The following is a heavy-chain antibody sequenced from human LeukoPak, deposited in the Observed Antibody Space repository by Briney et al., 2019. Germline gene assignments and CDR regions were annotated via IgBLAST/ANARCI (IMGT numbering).Heavy chain of an antibody. CDR2: IRYDEGNK. J-gene: IGHJ6*03. Sequence: GGSLRLSCAASGFTFSNYGMHWVRQAPGKGLEWVAFIRYDEGNKYYADSVKGRFTISRDNSKNTLYLQMSSLRAEDTAVYYCARGQVKQQLLPRTGSRDYYYYMDVWGKGTTVTVSS. D-gene: IGHD6-13*01. CDR1: GFTFSNYG. CDR3: ARGQVKQQLLPRTGSRDYYYYMDV. V-gene: IGHV3-30*02.